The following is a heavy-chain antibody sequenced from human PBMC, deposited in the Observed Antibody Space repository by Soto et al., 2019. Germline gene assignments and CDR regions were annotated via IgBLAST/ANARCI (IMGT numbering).Heavy chain of an antibody. CDR2: IFSNDEK. D-gene: IGHD1-1*01. CDR3: ARTSEGTGTWEAFDI. Sequence: QVTLKESGPVLVNPTETLTLTCTVSGFSLSNARMGVSWIRQPPGKALEWLAHIFSNDEKSYSTSLKSRLTISKDTSKSQVVLTMTNMDPVDTATYYCARTSEGTGTWEAFDIWGQGTMVTVSS. CDR1: GFSLSNARMG. V-gene: IGHV2-26*01. J-gene: IGHJ3*02.